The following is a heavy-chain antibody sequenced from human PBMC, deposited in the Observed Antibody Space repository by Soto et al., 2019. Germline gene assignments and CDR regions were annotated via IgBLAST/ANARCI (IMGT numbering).Heavy chain of an antibody. V-gene: IGHV3-23*01. J-gene: IGHJ4*02. CDR2: ISGSGGST. CDR3: AKSLGHCSGATCAYFGF. CDR1: GFTFSSYA. Sequence: GSLRLSCAASGFTFSSYAMSWVRQAPGKGLEWVSAISGSGGSTYYADSVKGRFTISRDNSKDTLYLQMNSLRAEDTALYYCAKSLGHCSGATCAYFGFWGQGTLVTVSS. D-gene: IGHD2-15*01.